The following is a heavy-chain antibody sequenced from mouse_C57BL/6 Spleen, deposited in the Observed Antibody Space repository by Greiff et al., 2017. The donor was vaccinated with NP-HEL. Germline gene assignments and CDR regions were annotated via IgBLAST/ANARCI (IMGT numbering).Heavy chain of an antibody. J-gene: IGHJ3*01. D-gene: IGHD1-1*01. V-gene: IGHV1-67*01. Sequence: VKLQESGPELVRPGVSVKISCKGSGYTFTDYAMHWVKQSHAKSLEWIGVISTYYGDASSNQKFKDKATMTVDKSSSTAYMELARLTSEDSAVYYCASLFITTVVAKAYWGQGTLVTVSA. CDR3: ASLFITTVVAKAY. CDR1: GYTFTDYA. CDR2: ISTYYGDA.